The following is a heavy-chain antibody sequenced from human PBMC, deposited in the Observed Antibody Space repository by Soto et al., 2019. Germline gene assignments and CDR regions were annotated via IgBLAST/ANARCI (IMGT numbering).Heavy chain of an antibody. Sequence: QVQLVQSGAEVKKPGASVKVSCKASGGTFSSYAISWVRQAPGQGLEWMGGIIPIFGTANYAQKFQGRVTITADESTSTAYMELSSLRSEDTAVYYCARKVVGATRCYYYDGMDVWGQGTTVTVSS. J-gene: IGHJ6*02. CDR1: GGTFSSYA. V-gene: IGHV1-69*01. D-gene: IGHD1-26*01. CDR3: ARKVVGATRCYYYDGMDV. CDR2: IIPIFGTA.